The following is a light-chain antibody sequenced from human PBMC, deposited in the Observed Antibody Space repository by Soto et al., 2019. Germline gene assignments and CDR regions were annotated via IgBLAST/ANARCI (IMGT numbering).Light chain of an antibody. V-gene: IGKV4-1*01. CDR3: LQYHNLWA. CDR2: RAS. CDR1: QSVLYSSNNKNY. Sequence: DIVMTQSPDSLAVSLGERATINCKSSQSVLYSSNNKNYLSWYQQRPGQPPRLLIYRASTRAPGVPARFSGSGSGTEFTLTISSLQPEDFTVYSCLQYHNLWAFGQGTKVDIK. J-gene: IGKJ1*01.